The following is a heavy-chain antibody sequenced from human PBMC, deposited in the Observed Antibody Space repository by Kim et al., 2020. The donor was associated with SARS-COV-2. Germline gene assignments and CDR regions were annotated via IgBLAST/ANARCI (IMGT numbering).Heavy chain of an antibody. J-gene: IGHJ4*02. Sequence: YADAVKGRFTISRDNAKNTLYLQMNSLRAEDTAVYYCARASTIGPQNFDYWGQGTLVTVSS. D-gene: IGHD5-12*01. CDR3: ARASTIGPQNFDY. V-gene: IGHV3-30*01.